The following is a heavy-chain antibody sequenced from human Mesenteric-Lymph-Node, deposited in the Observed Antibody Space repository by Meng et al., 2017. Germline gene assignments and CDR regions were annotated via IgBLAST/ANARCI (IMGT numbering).Heavy chain of an antibody. J-gene: IGHJ4*02. D-gene: IGHD6-19*01. V-gene: IGHV3-21*01. CDR3: ARDDAAVAGTGDY. Sequence: GGSLRLSCAASGFTFSSYSMNWVRQAPGKGLEWVSSISSSSSYIYYADSVKGRFTISRDNAKNSLYLQMNSLRAEDTAVYYCARDDAAVAGTGDYWGQGTLVTVSS. CDR2: ISSSSSYI. CDR1: GFTFSSYS.